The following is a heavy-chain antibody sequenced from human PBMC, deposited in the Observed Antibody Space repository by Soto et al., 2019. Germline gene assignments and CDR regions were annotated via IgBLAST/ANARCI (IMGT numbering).Heavy chain of an antibody. Sequence: QVQLKESGPGLVQPSQTLSLTCTVSGGSIDSGGYYWSWIRQYPGKGLEWIGYIYYSGAAYYNPSVKRRVSSSVDMSKNQFSLKVNSVTAAATAVYYCATAIVGADNNRHRGHYYGLDVWGQGTTVTVSS. V-gene: IGHV4-31*03. J-gene: IGHJ6*02. CDR1: GGSIDSGGYY. CDR2: IYYSGAA. D-gene: IGHD1-26*01. CDR3: ATAIVGADNNRHRGHYYGLDV.